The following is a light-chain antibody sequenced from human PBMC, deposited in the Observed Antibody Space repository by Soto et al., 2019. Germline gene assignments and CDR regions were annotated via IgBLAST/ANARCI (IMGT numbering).Light chain of an antibody. CDR1: SDHVTTGHY. V-gene: IGLV7-46*01. J-gene: IGLJ1*01. CDR2: DTT. CDR3: LLSYNGVCV. Sequence: QSVVTQHPSLSGSPGGSVTLTCAATSDHVTTGHYPSWFQQKPGQAPTTLIYDTTNQHSWTPARFSASLLGGKAALTLSGAQPEEEAYYYCLLSYNGVCVFGAGTKVTVL.